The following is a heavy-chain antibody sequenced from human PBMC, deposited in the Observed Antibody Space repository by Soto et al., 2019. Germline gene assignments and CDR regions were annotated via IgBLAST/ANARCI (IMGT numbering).Heavy chain of an antibody. Sequence: VQLVESGGGLVKPGGSLRLSCAASGFTFSSYSMNWVRQAPGKGLEWVSSISSSSSYIYYADSVKGRFTISRDNAKNSLYLQMNSLRAEDTAVYYCARGSNWNDGYYYYYMDVWGKGTTVTVSS. CDR1: GFTFSSYS. J-gene: IGHJ6*03. V-gene: IGHV3-21*01. CDR2: ISSSSSYI. CDR3: ARGSNWNDGYYYYYMDV. D-gene: IGHD1-20*01.